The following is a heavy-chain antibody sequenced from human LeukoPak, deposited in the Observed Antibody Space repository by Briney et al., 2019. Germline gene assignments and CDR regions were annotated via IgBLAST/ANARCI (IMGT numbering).Heavy chain of an antibody. CDR2: IYHSGST. CDR1: GYSISSGYY. V-gene: IGHV4-38-2*02. D-gene: IGHD2-8*01. Sequence: SETLSLTCTVSGYSISSGYYWGWIRQPPGKGLEWIGSIYHSGSTYYNPSLKSRVTISVDTSKNQFSLKLSSVTAADTAVYYCASAVYATGASYYYYYMDVWGKGTTVTVSS. CDR3: ASAVYATGASYYYYYMDV. J-gene: IGHJ6*03.